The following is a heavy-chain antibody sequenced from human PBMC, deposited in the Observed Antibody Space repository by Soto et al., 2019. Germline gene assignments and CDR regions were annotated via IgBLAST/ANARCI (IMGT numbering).Heavy chain of an antibody. J-gene: IGHJ4*02. V-gene: IGHV3-33*01. CDR2: IWYDGSNK. Sequence: GGSLRLSCAASGFTFSSYGMHWVRQAPGKGLEWVAVIWYDGSNKYYADSVKGRFTISRDNSKNTLYLQMNSLRAEDTAVYYCARDLRRIAAAGGDFDYWGQGTLVTVSS. CDR3: ARDLRRIAAAGGDFDY. CDR1: GFTFSSYG. D-gene: IGHD6-13*01.